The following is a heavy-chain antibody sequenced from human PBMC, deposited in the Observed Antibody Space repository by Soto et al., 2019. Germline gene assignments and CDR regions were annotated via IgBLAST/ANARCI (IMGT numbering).Heavy chain of an antibody. CDR1: GFTFSFYA. V-gene: IGHV3-23*01. Sequence: EAQLLESGGGLVQPGGSLRLSCAASGFTFSFYAMSWVRQAPGKGLEWVSTLTGNGGETYYADSVKGRFIISRDNSENTLYLQMNSLSVDDAAVYYSAKDREYSYGWDYWGQGTLVTVSS. D-gene: IGHD5-18*01. J-gene: IGHJ4*02. CDR3: AKDREYSYGWDY. CDR2: LTGNGGET.